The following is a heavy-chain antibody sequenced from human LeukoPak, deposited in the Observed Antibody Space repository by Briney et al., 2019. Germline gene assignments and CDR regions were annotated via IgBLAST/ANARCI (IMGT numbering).Heavy chain of an antibody. V-gene: IGHV1-24*01. J-gene: IGHJ4*02. D-gene: IGHD1-1*01. CDR3: TTGRRYQLYDY. Sequence: GASVKVSCKVFGNTLTELSMHWVRQAPGKGLESMGGFAPEDGEAIYAQQFQGRLTMTEDTSTDTAYMELRSLTSEDTAVYYCTTGRRYQLYDYWGQGTLVTVSS. CDR1: GNTLTELS. CDR2: FAPEDGEA.